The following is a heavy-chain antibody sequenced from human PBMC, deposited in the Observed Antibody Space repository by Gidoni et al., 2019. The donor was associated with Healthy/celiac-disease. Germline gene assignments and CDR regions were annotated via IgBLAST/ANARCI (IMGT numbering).Heavy chain of an antibody. CDR1: GFTFDDYA. CDR2: ISWNSGSI. J-gene: IGHJ4*02. V-gene: IGHV3-9*01. CDR3: AKDFYGSGSRGYFDY. D-gene: IGHD3-10*01. Sequence: EVQLVESGGGLVQPGRSLRLSCAASGFTFDDYAMHWVRQAPGKGMEGVSGISWNSGSIGYADSVKGRFTISRDNAKNSLYLQMNSLRAEDTALYYCAKDFYGSGSRGYFDYWGQGTLVTVSS.